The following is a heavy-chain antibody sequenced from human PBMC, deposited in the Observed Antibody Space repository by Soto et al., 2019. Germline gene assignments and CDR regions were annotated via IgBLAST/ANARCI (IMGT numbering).Heavy chain of an antibody. CDR3: AREREYHPGDY. CDR1: GGSISSGDYY. J-gene: IGHJ4*02. D-gene: IGHD2-2*01. CDR2: IYYSGST. Sequence: SETLSLTCTVSGGSISSGDYYWSWIRQPPGKGLEWIGYIYYSGSTYYNPSLKSRVTISVDTSKNQFSLKLSSVTAADTAVYYCAREREYHPGDYWGQGTLVTVSS. V-gene: IGHV4-30-4*01.